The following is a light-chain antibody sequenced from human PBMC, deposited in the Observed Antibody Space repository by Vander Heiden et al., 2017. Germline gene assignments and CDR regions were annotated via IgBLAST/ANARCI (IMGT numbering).Light chain of an antibody. J-gene: IGLJ1*01. Sequence: QSVLTQPPSASGTPGQRVTIPCSGSSSNIGSNTVNWYQQLPGTAPKLLIYSNNQRPSGVPDRFSGSKSGTPASLAISGLQAEEEADYYCAAWDDSMNGYVFGTGTKVTVL. CDR1: SSNIGSNT. CDR3: AAWDDSMNGYV. CDR2: SNN. V-gene: IGLV1-44*01.